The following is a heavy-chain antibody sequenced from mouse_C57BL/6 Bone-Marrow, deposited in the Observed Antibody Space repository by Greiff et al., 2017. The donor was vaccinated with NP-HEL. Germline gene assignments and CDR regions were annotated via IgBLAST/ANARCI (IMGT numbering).Heavy chain of an antibody. CDR3: AREGYYSNYCYYAMDY. Sequence: VQLQQPGADLVKPGASVKMSCKASGYTFTSYWITWVKQRPGQGLEWIGDIYPGSGSTNYNEKFKSKATLTVDTSSSTAYMQLSSLTSEDSAVYYCAREGYYSNYCYYAMDYWGQGTSVTVSS. D-gene: IGHD2-5*01. J-gene: IGHJ4*01. V-gene: IGHV1-55*01. CDR1: GYTFTSYW. CDR2: IYPGSGST.